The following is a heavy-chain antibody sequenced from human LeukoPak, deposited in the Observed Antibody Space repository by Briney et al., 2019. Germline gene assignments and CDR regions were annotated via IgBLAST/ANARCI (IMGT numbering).Heavy chain of an antibody. D-gene: IGHD6-13*01. CDR2: IDPNSGGT. Sequence: ASVKVSCKASGYSFTGYCMRWVRQAPGQGLEWMGRIDPNSGGTNYAQKFQGRVTMTRDASISTIYVEPSSLTSGDTAVYYCAKAGSRSWYSFDYWGQGTLVTVSS. CDR1: GYSFTGYC. J-gene: IGHJ4*02. CDR3: AKAGSRSWYSFDY. V-gene: IGHV1-2*06.